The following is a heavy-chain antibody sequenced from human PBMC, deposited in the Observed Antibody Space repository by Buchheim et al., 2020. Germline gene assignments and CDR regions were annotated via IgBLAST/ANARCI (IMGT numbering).Heavy chain of an antibody. CDR2: IYYSGST. J-gene: IGHJ5*02. CDR3: AREGGNYYDSSGYYYVDNWFDP. D-gene: IGHD3-22*01. CDR1: GGSISSYY. V-gene: IGHV4-59*01. Sequence: QVQLQESGPGLVKPSETLSLTCTVSGGSISSYYWSWIRQPPGKGLEWIGYIYYSGSTNYKPSLKSRVTISVDTSKNQFSLKLSSVTAADTAVYYCAREGGNYYDSSGYYYVDNWFDPWGQGTL.